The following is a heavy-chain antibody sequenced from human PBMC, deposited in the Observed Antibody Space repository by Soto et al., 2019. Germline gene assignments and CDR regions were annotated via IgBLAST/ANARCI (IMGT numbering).Heavy chain of an antibody. D-gene: IGHD4-4*01. J-gene: IGHJ4*02. CDR1: GFDFSRYE. CDR2: ISASGSTI. Sequence: PGGSLRLSCAASGFDFSRYEMNWVRQAAGKGLEWVSKISASGSTINYGDSVRGRFTISRDNAKNSLYLHMDSLRAEDTAVYYCARRYSKYLPLDSWGQGTLVTVS. CDR3: ARRYSKYLPLDS. V-gene: IGHV3-48*03.